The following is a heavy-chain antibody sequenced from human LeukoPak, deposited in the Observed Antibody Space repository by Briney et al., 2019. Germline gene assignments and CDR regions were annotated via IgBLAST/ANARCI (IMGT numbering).Heavy chain of an antibody. J-gene: IGHJ4*02. CDR1: GFNVSNNY. CDR2: LYSGGTT. Sequence: GGSLRLSCAASGFNVSNNYMSWVRQAPGKGLEWVSVLYSGGTTYYADSVKGRFSISRDNSKNTLYLQMSSLRAEDTAVYYCARHQGHFDWLTNRPFDCWGQGTLVTVSS. D-gene: IGHD3-9*01. CDR3: ARHQGHFDWLTNRPFDC. V-gene: IGHV3-53*01.